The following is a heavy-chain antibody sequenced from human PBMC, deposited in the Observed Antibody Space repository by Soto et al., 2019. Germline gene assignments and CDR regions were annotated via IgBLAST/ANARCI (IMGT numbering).Heavy chain of an antibody. CDR3: ARGYGGPIGWFDP. J-gene: IGHJ5*02. V-gene: IGHV1-3*01. CDR2: INAGNGNS. D-gene: IGHD3-16*01. Sequence: QVQLVQSGAEVKKPGASVKVSCKASGYTFTSYAMHWVRQAPGQRLEWMGWINAGNGNSKYSQKFQGRVTITRDTSASTAYMELSSLRSEDTAVYYCARGYGGPIGWFDPWGQGTLVTVSS. CDR1: GYTFTSYA.